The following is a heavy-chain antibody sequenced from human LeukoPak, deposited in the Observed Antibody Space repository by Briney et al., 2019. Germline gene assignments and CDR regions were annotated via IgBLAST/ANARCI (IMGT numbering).Heavy chain of an antibody. CDR2: IKQDGSER. CDR1: GFTFSSYW. Sequence: GGSLRLSCAASGFTFSSYWMSWVRQAPGKGLEWVANIKQDGSERYNVDSVKGRFTISRDNAKNSLYLQMNSLRAEDTALYYCARDLRDGYNLLDSWGQGTLVTVSS. CDR3: ARDLRDGYNLLDS. J-gene: IGHJ4*02. D-gene: IGHD5-24*01. V-gene: IGHV3-7*01.